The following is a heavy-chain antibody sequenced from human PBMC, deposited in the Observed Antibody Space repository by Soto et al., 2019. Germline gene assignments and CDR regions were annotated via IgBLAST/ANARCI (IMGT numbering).Heavy chain of an antibody. Sequence: QVQLQESGPGLVKPSETLSLTCTVSGGSISSYYWSWIRQPPGKGLEWIGYIYYSGSTNYNPSLKSRFTISVDTSKTLSSLKRSSVTAADTDVYYCAREDFGVVTGCYYCYRDVWGNGTTVTVSS. J-gene: IGHJ6*03. CDR1: GGSISSYY. CDR3: AREDFGVVTGCYYCYRDV. V-gene: IGHV4-59*01. D-gene: IGHD3-3*01. CDR2: IYYSGST.